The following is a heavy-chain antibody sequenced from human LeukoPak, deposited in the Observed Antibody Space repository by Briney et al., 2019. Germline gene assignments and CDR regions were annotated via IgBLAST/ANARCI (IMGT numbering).Heavy chain of an antibody. CDR2: ISGDSNYI. V-gene: IGHV3-21*01. J-gene: IGHJ4*02. CDR3: ARALSSSDYGDYGKRGY. Sequence: PGGSLRLSCAASGFTFSSYSMNWVRQAPGKGLEWVSSISGDSNYIYYADSVRGRFTISRDNAKNSLYLQMNSLRAEDTAVYYCARALSSSDYGDYGKRGYWGQGTLVTVSS. D-gene: IGHD4-17*01. CDR1: GFTFSSYS.